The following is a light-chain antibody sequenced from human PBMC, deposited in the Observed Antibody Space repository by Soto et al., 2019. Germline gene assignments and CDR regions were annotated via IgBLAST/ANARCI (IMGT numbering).Light chain of an antibody. CDR1: SSDVGRYNY. CDR2: EVS. Sequence: QSALTQPPSASGSPGQSVTISCTGTSSDVGRYNYVSWYQQHPGKAPKLLISEVSKRPSGVPDRFSGSKSGNTASLIVSGLQAEDEADYHCNSYAGNNNLVFGGGTKLTVL. V-gene: IGLV2-8*01. J-gene: IGLJ2*01. CDR3: NSYAGNNNLV.